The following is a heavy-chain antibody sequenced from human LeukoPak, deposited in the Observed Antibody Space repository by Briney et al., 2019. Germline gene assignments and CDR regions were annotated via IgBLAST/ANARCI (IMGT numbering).Heavy chain of an antibody. Sequence: GASVKVSCKASGYTFTSYYIHWVRQAPGQGLEWMGWINPNSGGTNTAQKFQGRVTMTRDTSLNTAYMELSRLRSDDTAVYYCARVNNYYDSSGYLYSFDNGGQEPLVTVSS. CDR3: ARVNNYYDSSGYLYSFDN. CDR2: INPNSGGT. D-gene: IGHD3-22*01. J-gene: IGHJ4*02. V-gene: IGHV1-2*02. CDR1: GYTFTSYY.